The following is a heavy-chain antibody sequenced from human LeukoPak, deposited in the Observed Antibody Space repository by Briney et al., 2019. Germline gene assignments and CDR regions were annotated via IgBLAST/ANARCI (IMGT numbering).Heavy chain of an antibody. CDR1: GYTFTNYA. J-gene: IGHJ5*02. CDR3: ARDPGPIYGDYEKISWFDP. Sequence: ASVKVSCKASGYTFTNYAMHWVRQAPGQRLEWMGWINAGNGNTKYSQKFQGRVTLTRDTSASTAYMELSSLRSEDTAVYYCARDPGPIYGDYEKISWFDPWGQGTLVTVSS. V-gene: IGHV1-3*01. CDR2: INAGNGNT. D-gene: IGHD4-17*01.